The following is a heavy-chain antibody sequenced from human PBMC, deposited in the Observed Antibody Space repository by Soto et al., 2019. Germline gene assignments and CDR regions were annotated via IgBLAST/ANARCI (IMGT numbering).Heavy chain of an antibody. CDR2: ISAYNGNT. V-gene: IGHV1-18*04. CDR1: GYTFTSYG. D-gene: IGHD5-12*01. CDR3: ARDPGRYSGYDYEAHYGMDV. Sequence: QVQLVQSGAEVKKPGASVKVSCKASGYTFTSYGISWVRQAPGQGLEWMGWISAYNGNTNYAQKLQGRVTMTTDTSTSKAYMELRSLRSDDTAVYYCARDPGRYSGYDYEAHYGMDVWGQGTTVTVSS. J-gene: IGHJ6*02.